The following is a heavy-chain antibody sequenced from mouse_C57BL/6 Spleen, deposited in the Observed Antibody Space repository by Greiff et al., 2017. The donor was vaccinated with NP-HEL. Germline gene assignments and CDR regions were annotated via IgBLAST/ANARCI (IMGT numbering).Heavy chain of an antibody. V-gene: IGHV7-3*01. D-gene: IGHD1-1*01. CDR1: GFTFTDYY. CDR3: ARYGRGSIFDY. CDR2: IRNKANGYTT. J-gene: IGHJ2*01. Sequence: EVMLVESGGGLVQPGGSLSLSCAASGFTFTDYYMSWVRQPPGKALEWLGFIRNKANGYTTEYSASVKGRFTISRDNSQSILYLQMNALRAEDSATYYCARYGRGSIFDYWGQGTTLTVSS.